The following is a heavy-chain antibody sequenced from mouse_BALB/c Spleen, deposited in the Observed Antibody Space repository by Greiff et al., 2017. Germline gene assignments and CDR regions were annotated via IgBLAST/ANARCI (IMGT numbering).Heavy chain of an antibody. D-gene: IGHD1-1*01. V-gene: IGHV1-80*01. CDR2: IYPGDGDT. Sequence: QVQLQQSGAELVRPGSSVKISCKASGYAFSSYWMNWVKQRPGQGLEWFGQIYPGDGDTNYNGKFKGKATLTADKSSSTAYMQLSSLTSEDSAVYFCARWDTTVVADYWGQGTTLTVSS. CDR3: ARWDTTVVADY. CDR1: GYAFSSYW. J-gene: IGHJ2*01.